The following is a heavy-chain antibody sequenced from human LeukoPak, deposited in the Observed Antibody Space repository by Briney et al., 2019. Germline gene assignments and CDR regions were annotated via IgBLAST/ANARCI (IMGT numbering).Heavy chain of an antibody. Sequence: ASVKVSCKASGYTFTGYYMHWVRQAPGQGLEWMGWINPNSGGTNYAQKFQGRVTMTRDTSISTAYMELSRLRSDDTAVYYCAVAHCSSTSCYTGGDYGMDVWGQGTTVTVSS. CDR3: AVAHCSSTSCYTGGDYGMDV. J-gene: IGHJ6*02. D-gene: IGHD2-2*02. CDR2: INPNSGGT. CDR1: GYTFTGYY. V-gene: IGHV1-2*02.